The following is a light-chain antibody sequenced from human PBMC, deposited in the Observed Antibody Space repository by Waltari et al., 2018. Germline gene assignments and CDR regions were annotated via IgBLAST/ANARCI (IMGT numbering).Light chain of an antibody. J-gene: IGKJ1*01. V-gene: IGKV3-20*01. CDR3: QHYVRLPAT. CDR1: QSVGRP. CDR2: ASS. Sequence: EIVLTQSPGTLSLSPGDRATLSCRASQSVGRPLAWYQLKPGQAPRLLIYASSNRATGIPDRFSGSGSGTGFSLTISRLEPEDFAVYFCQHYVRLPATFGQGTRVEIK.